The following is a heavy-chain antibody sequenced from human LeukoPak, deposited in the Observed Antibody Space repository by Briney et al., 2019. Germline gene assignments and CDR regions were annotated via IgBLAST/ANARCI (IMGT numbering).Heavy chain of an antibody. CDR1: GGSISSYY. CDR2: IYDSGNT. D-gene: IGHD2-21*01. CDR3: AKGEGDY. J-gene: IGHJ4*02. V-gene: IGHV4-59*01. Sequence: SETLSLTCTVSGGSISSYYWSWIRQPPGKGLEWIGYIYDSGNTNYNPSLKSRVTITVDTSKNQFSLKVRSVTAADTAVYYCAKGEGDYWGQGTLVTVSS.